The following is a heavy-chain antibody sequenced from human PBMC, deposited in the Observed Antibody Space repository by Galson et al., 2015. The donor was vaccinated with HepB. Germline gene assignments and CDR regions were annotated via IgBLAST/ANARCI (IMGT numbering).Heavy chain of an antibody. V-gene: IGHV3-30*03. D-gene: IGHD1-7*01. CDR1: GFTFNGFG. CDR3: ARDSTTKNWFDP. CDR2: ISYDGDNK. Sequence: SLRLSCAASGFTFNGFGMHWVRQTPDKGLEWLALISYDGDNKYYADSVMVRFTISRDNSASTAYMDLNSLRSEDTAVYYCARDSTTKNWFDPWSQGTLVTVSS. J-gene: IGHJ5*02.